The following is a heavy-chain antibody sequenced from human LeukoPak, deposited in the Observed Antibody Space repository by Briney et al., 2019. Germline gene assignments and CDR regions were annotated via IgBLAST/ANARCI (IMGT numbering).Heavy chain of an antibody. CDR3: ARDMGYSGYGDAFDI. D-gene: IGHD5-12*01. Sequence: PSETLSLTCTVSGGSISSSSYYWGWIRQPPGKGLEWIGSIYYSGSTYYNPSLKSRVTISVDTSKNQFSLKLSSVTAADTAVYYCARDMGYSGYGDAFDIWGQGTMVTVSS. V-gene: IGHV4-39*07. CDR2: IYYSGST. CDR1: GGSISSSSYY. J-gene: IGHJ3*02.